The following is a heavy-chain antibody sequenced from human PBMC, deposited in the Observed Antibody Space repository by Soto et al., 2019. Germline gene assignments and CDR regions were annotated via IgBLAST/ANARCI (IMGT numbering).Heavy chain of an antibody. CDR1: GGSISSESYY. D-gene: IGHD2-15*01. CDR2: ISYSGST. Sequence: SETLSLTCTVSGGSISSESYYWGCIRQSPEKGLEWIASISYSGSTYYNPILKSRLIISVDTSKSQFSLKLSSVTAADTAVYYCVRFWSSPYSDAFADYTHAFASWC. J-gene: IGHJ5*01. V-gene: IGHV4-39*01. CDR3: VRFWSSPYSDAFADYTHAFAS.